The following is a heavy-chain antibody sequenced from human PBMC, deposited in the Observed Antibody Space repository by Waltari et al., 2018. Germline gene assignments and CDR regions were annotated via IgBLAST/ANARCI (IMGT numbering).Heavy chain of an antibody. J-gene: IGHJ5*02. D-gene: IGHD3-3*01. CDR1: GGTFSSYA. CDR3: ARGRFLEWSGGTGFDP. V-gene: IGHV1-69*13. Sequence: QVQLVQSGAEVKKPGSSVKVSCKASGGTFSSYAISWGRQAPGQGLEWMGRIIPIFGTANYAQKFQGRVTITADKSTSTAYMELSSLRSEDTAVYYCARGRFLEWSGGTGFDPWGQGTLVTVSS. CDR2: IIPIFGTA.